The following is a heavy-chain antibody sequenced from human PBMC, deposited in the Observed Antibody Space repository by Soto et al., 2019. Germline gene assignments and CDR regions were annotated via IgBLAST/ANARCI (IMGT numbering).Heavy chain of an antibody. V-gene: IGHV1-46*01. D-gene: IGHD2-15*01. CDR3: ARDLLAANY. Sequence: QVQLVQSGAEVKKPGASVKLSCKASGYTFTSSYVHWVLQAPGQGLEWVAIINPNGGSTNYAQEFQGRVTVTRDTSTSTVFMELSSLHSDDTAVYYCARDLLAANYWGQGTLVTVSS. CDR1: GYTFTSSY. CDR2: INPNGGST. J-gene: IGHJ4*02.